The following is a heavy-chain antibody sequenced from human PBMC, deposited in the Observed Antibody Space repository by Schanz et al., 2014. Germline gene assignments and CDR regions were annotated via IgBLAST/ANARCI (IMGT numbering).Heavy chain of an antibody. D-gene: IGHD6-13*01. Sequence: EVQLVQSGGGLVQPGGSLRLSCAASGFTFSDYSMNWVRQAPGKGPEWVSYIRSSSTPIYYADSVKGRFTISRDNAKNSLYLQMNSLRAGDAAVYYCARGVIAAAGGAFDYWGQGTLVDVSA. V-gene: IGHV3-48*01. CDR1: GFTFSDYS. CDR2: IRSSSTPI. J-gene: IGHJ4*02. CDR3: ARGVIAAAGGAFDY.